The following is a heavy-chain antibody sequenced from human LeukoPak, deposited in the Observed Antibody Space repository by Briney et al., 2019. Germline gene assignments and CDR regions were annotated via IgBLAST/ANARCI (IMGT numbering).Heavy chain of an antibody. J-gene: IGHJ4*02. CDR3: ARIAAAGKGY. Sequence: GGSLRLSCEALGFTFSRYGMHWVRQAPGKGLEWVAIIYYDGGNKYYADSVKGRFTISRDNSKNTLYLQMNSLRAEDTAVYYCARIAAAGKGYWGQGTLVTVSS. CDR1: GFTFSRYG. D-gene: IGHD6-13*01. CDR2: IYYDGGNK. V-gene: IGHV3-30*03.